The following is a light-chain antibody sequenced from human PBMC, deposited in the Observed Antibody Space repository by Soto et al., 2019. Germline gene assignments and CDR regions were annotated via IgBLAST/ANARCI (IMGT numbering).Light chain of an antibody. V-gene: IGKV3-15*01. Sequence: EKVMTQSPATLSVSPGERATLSCRASQNVKTRLAWYQQKPCQAPRLLIYDAFTRATGIPARFSGSASGTEFTLTISSLQSEDFAVYYCQQYDEWPLTFGGGTKVDIK. CDR2: DAF. CDR3: QQYDEWPLT. J-gene: IGKJ4*01. CDR1: QNVKTR.